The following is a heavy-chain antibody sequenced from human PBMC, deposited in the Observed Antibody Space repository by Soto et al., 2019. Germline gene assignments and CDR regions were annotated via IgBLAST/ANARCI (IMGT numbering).Heavy chain of an antibody. CDR2: IWYDGSNK. Sequence: PGGSLRLSCAASGFTFSSYGMHWVRQAPGKGLEWVAVIWYDGSNKYYADSVKGRFTISRDNSKNTLYLQMNSLRAEDTAVYYCARVLQYFDWLLYGVFDIWGKGTMVTVSS. CDR3: ARVLQYFDWLLYGVFDI. J-gene: IGHJ3*02. V-gene: IGHV3-33*01. CDR1: GFTFSSYG. D-gene: IGHD3-9*01.